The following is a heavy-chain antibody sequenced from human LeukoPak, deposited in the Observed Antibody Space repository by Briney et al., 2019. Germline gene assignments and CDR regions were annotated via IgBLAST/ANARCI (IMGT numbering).Heavy chain of an antibody. J-gene: IGHJ4*02. Sequence: GGSLRLSCAASGFSFTNYWMSWVRQAPGMGLEWVAIINQDGSERYYVDSVKGRFTVSRDSAKNSLYLQMNSLRVEDTAVYYCAKDIQRGFDYTNSLDSWGQGTLVIVSS. D-gene: IGHD4-11*01. CDR1: GFSFTNYW. CDR2: INQDGSER. V-gene: IGHV3-7*01. CDR3: AKDIQRGFDYTNSLDS.